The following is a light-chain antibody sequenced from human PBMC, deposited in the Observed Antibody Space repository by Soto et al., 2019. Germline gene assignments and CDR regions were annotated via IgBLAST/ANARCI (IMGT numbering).Light chain of an antibody. CDR3: HQYGSSLGT. CDR1: QSDTGTN. Sequence: EIVLTQSPGTLSLSPGEGATLSCRASQSDTGTNLAWYQQRAGQAPRLLIYDAVRRATGIPDRFSGSGSGTDFTLTISRLEPEDFAVYYCHQYGSSLGTFGQGTKVEI. V-gene: IGKV3-20*01. J-gene: IGKJ2*01. CDR2: DAV.